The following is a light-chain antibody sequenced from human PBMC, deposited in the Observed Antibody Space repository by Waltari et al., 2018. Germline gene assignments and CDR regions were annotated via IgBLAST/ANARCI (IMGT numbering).Light chain of an antibody. Sequence: QSALTQPASVSGSPGQSITISCTGTISDVGSYNLVSWYQQSPGKAPRLMILSDRFSGSKSDNTASLTISGLQAEDEADYYCCSYAPGNTYVFGTGTKVTVL. CDR3: CSYAPGNTYV. CDR1: ISDVGSYNL. J-gene: IGLJ1*01. V-gene: IGLV2-23*01.